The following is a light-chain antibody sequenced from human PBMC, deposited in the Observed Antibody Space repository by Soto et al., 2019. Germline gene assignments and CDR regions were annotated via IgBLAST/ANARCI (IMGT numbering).Light chain of an antibody. V-gene: IGLV1-40*01. CDR2: GNS. J-gene: IGLJ3*02. CDR1: SANIGAGYY. Sequence: QSVLTQPPSASGAPGQRVTISCTGSSANIGAGYYVHWYQQLPGTAPKLLIYGNSNRPSGVPDRFSGSKSGTSASLAITGLRAEDEADYYCQSYDSSLSGWVFGGGTQLTVL. CDR3: QSYDSSLSGWV.